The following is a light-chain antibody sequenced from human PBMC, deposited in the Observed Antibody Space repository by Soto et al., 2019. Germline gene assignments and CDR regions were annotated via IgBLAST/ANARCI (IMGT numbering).Light chain of an antibody. CDR3: SSYTRSSTLVV. Sequence: QSALTQPASVSGSPGQSITISCTGTSSDIGGYNYVSWYQQYPGKAPKLMIYEVTSRPSGVSNRFSGSKSGNTASLTISGLQAEDEAYYYCSSYTRSSTLVVFGGGTKLTVL. CDR1: SSDIGGYNY. V-gene: IGLV2-14*01. CDR2: EVT. J-gene: IGLJ2*01.